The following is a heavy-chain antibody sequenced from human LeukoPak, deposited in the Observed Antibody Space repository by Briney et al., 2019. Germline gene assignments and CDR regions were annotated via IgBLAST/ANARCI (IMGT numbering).Heavy chain of an antibody. CDR3: ASGGLRGPFFGGY. Sequence: SETLSLTCTVSGGSISSYYWSWIRQPPGKGLEWNGYIYYSGSTNYNPSLKSRVTISVDTSKNQFSLKLSSVTAADTAVYYCASGGLRGPFFGGYWGQGTLVTVSS. CDR1: GGSISSYY. D-gene: IGHD3-16*01. J-gene: IGHJ4*02. V-gene: IGHV4-59*01. CDR2: IYYSGST.